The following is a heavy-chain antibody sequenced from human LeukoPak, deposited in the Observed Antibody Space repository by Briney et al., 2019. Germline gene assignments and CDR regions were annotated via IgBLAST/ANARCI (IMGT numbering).Heavy chain of an antibody. CDR2: FFLKGST. CDR1: GYSITSAYY. D-gene: IGHD5-24*01. Sequence: SETLSLTCTVSGYSITSAYYWGWIRQPPGKGLEWIGSFFLKGSTYYNPSLKSRVTISVDTSKNQFSLKLSSVTAADTAVYYCARGDGYNENWGQGTLVTVSS. CDR3: ARGDGYNEN. V-gene: IGHV4-38-2*02. J-gene: IGHJ4*02.